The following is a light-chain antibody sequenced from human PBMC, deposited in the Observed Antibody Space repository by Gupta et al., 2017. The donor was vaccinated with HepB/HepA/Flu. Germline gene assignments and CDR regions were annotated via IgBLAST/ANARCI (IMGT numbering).Light chain of an antibody. CDR1: SSDVGGYNY. Sequence: QSALTQPRSVSGSAGQSVTISCTGPSSDVGGYNYVSWYQQHPGKAPKLMIYDVSKRPSGVPDRFSGSKSGNTASLTISGLQAEDEADYYCCSYAGSYTFNVVFGGGTKLTVL. J-gene: IGLJ2*01. V-gene: IGLV2-11*01. CDR2: DVS. CDR3: CSYAGSYTFNVV.